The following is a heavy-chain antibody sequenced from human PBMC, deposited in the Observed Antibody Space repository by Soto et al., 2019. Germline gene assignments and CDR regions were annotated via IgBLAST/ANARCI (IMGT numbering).Heavy chain of an antibody. Sequence: QPGGSLRLSCAASGFTFSSNGMQRVRQTPGKGLAWVAVLGFDGGGRYYADSVKGRFTISRDNSQKMLYLQMDSLRAEDTALYYCAREPVGSEYALDVCRQRPTVTVSS. CDR1: GFTFSSNG. J-gene: IGHJ6*02. D-gene: IGHD2-8*01. V-gene: IGHV3-33*08. CDR3: AREPVGSEYALDV. CDR2: LGFDGGGR.